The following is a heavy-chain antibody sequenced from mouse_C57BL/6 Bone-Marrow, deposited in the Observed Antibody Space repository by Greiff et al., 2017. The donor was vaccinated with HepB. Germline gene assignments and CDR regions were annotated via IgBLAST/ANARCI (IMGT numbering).Heavy chain of an antibody. CDR1: GYTFTSYW. J-gene: IGHJ4*01. D-gene: IGHD2-4*01. CDR3: TSDYDGYYAMDY. CDR2: IYPGNSDT. Sequence: EVQLQQSGTVLARPGASVKMSCKTSGYTFTSYWMHWVQQRPGQGLEWIGAIYPGNSDTSYNQKFKGKAKLTAVTSASTAYMELSSLTNEDSAVYYCTSDYDGYYAMDYWGQGTSVTVSS. V-gene: IGHV1-5*01.